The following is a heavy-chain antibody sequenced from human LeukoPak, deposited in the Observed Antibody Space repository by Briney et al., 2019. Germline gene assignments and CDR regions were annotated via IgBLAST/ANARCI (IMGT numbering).Heavy chain of an antibody. V-gene: IGHV3-7*05. J-gene: IGHJ3*02. D-gene: IGHD4-17*01. CDR2: IKENGSEK. CDR1: RFTFSDYF. CDR3: ARLRADVFDI. Sequence: GGSLRLSCAASRFTFSDYFMDWVRKAPGKGLEWVANIKENGSEKNYVDSVKGRFTISRDNAKNSLYLQMNSLRAEDTAVYFCARLRADVFDIWGQGTMVTVSS.